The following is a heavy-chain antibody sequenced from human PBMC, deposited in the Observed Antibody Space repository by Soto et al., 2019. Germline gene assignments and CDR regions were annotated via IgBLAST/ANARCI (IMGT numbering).Heavy chain of an antibody. CDR1: GYTFTSYG. Sequence: ASVKVSCKASGYTFTSYGISWVRQAPGQGLEWMGWISAYNGNTNYAQKLQGRVTMTTDTSTSTAYMELRSLRSDDTAVYYCARDQDVVLGYSSSWYEPNFDPWGQGTLVTVSS. CDR3: ARDQDVVLGYSSSWYEPNFDP. D-gene: IGHD6-13*01. V-gene: IGHV1-18*01. CDR2: ISAYNGNT. J-gene: IGHJ5*02.